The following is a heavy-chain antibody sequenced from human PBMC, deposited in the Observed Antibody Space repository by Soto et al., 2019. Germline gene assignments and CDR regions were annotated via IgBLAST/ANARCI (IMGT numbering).Heavy chain of an antibody. CDR1: GGSVSSGTFY. J-gene: IGHJ6*02. CDR2: INYLGST. CDR3: ARGKGSNYYYGMDV. Sequence: SETLSLTCSVSGGSVSSGTFYWSWIRQPPGRGLEWIGYINYLGSTNYNPSLKSRVTISVDTSKTQFSLKVSSVTAADTAVYYCARGKGSNYYYGMDVWGQGTTVTVS. D-gene: IGHD4-4*01. V-gene: IGHV4-61*01.